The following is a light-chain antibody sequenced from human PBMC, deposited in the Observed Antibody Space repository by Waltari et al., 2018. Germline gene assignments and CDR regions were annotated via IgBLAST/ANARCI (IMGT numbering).Light chain of an antibody. CDR1: HSLVYDNGNTY. Sequence: DVVMTQSPLSLSVALGQSASISCTSSHSLVYDNGNTYLNWFHQRPGQSPRRLIYMVSTRDSGVAGRFSGSGSGTDFTLTINGVEAEDVGLYFCMQGANWPPTFGQGTRVEIK. J-gene: IGKJ1*01. V-gene: IGKV2-30*01. CDR3: MQGANWPPT. CDR2: MVS.